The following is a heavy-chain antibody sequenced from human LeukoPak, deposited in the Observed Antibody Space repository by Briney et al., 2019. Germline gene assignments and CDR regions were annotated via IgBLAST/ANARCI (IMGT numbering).Heavy chain of an antibody. J-gene: IGHJ3*02. CDR3: AKDLVVVTRDDAFDI. D-gene: IGHD2-21*02. V-gene: IGHV3-30*18. Sequence: GRSPRLSCAASGFNFSSYGMHWVRQAPGKGLEWAAVISYDGSNKYYSDSVKGRFTLPRDNPKNPLYLQMNSLRAEDTAVYYCAKDLVVVTRDDAFDIWGQGTMVTVSS. CDR1: GFNFSSYG. CDR2: ISYDGSNK.